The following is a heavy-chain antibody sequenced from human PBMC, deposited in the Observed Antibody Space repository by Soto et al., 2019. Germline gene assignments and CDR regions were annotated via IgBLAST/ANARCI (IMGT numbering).Heavy chain of an antibody. V-gene: IGHV1-18*01. CDR3: ARVRGSYFDY. CDR2: ISAHNGNT. D-gene: IGHD3-16*01. Sequence: QVQLVQSEAEVQKPGASVKVSCQSSGYTFTSYGISWMRQAPGQGLEWVGWISAHNGNTNYAQKFQDRLTMTTDTSTSTAYMELRSLRSDDTAVYYCARVRGSYFDYWGQGTLVTVSS. CDR1: GYTFTSYG. J-gene: IGHJ4*02.